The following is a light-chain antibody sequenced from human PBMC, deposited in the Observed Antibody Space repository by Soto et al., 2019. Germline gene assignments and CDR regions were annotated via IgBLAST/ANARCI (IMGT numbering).Light chain of an antibody. CDR1: SSDVGNYNY. CDR3: SSYTATITPLIV. Sequence: QSVLTQPASVSGSPGQSITISCTGASSDVGNYNYVSWYQQHPGKAPKLIIYDVSNRPSGVSNRFSASKSGNTAFLIISGLQPEDEADYYCSSYTATITPLIVFGSGTKVTVL. J-gene: IGLJ1*01. CDR2: DVS. V-gene: IGLV2-14*03.